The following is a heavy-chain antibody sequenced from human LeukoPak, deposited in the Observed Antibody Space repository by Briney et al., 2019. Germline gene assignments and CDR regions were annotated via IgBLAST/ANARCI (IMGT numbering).Heavy chain of an antibody. V-gene: IGHV4-59*01. J-gene: IGHJ5*02. CDR1: GGSISSYY. Sequence: SETLSLTCTVSGGSISSYYWSWLRQPPGKGLEWIGYIYYSGSTNYNPSLKSRVTISVDTSKNQFSLKLSSVTAADTAVYYCARSGYSSGWYTWGQGTLVTVSS. D-gene: IGHD6-19*01. CDR3: ARSGYSSGWYT. CDR2: IYYSGST.